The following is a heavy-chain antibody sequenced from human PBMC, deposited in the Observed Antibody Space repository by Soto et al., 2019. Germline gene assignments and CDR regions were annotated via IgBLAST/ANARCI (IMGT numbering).Heavy chain of an antibody. CDR3: ARHGYSSSWYPDH. J-gene: IGHJ4*02. CDR1: GYSFSSFW. CDR2: AQPGHSDT. V-gene: IGHV5-51*01. D-gene: IGHD6-13*01. Sequence: PXASLKISCQGYGYSFSSFWIGWVRQMPGKGLEWMGIAQPGHSDTRYSPAFQGHVTISVDESTNTAYLQWSSLRASDTAMYFCARHGYSSSWYPDHWGQGTLATGSS.